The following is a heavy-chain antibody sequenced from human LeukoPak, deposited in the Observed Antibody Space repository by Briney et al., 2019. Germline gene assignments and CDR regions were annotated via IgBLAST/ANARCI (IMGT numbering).Heavy chain of an antibody. CDR1: GFTFSSYS. CDR2: ISSSSSYI. D-gene: IGHD6-6*01. J-gene: IGHJ4*02. CDR3: AKDRLPYSSSDLNFDY. Sequence: GGSLRLSCAASGFTFSSYSMNWVRQAPGKGLEWVSSISSSSSYIYYADSVRGRFTISRDNSKNTLYLQMNSLRAEDTAVYYCAKDRLPYSSSDLNFDYWGQGTLVTVSS. V-gene: IGHV3-21*04.